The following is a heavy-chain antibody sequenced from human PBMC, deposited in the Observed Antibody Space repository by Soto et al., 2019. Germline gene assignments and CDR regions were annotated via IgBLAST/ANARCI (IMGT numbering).Heavy chain of an antibody. CDR3: TPTRWPMDV. CDR1: GFTFSDST. Sequence: GGSLRLSCAASGFTFSDSTIHWVRQASGKGLEWVGRIRAKANTYATSYGASVKGRFTISRDDSKNTAYLQMNSLKTEDTAVYYCTPTRWPMDVWGQGTTVTVSS. V-gene: IGHV3-73*01. D-gene: IGHD2-15*01. CDR2: IRAKANTYAT. J-gene: IGHJ6*02.